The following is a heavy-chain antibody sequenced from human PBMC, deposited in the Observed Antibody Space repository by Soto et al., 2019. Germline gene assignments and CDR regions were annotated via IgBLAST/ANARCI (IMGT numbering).Heavy chain of an antibody. Sequence: SVKVSCKASGGTFSSYAISWVRQAPGQGLEWMGGIIPIFGTANYAQKFQGRVTITADESTSTAYMELSSLRSEDTAVYYCASRIAAAASQDYYYYYGMDVWGQGTTVTVSS. D-gene: IGHD6-13*01. CDR3: ASRIAAAASQDYYYYYGMDV. V-gene: IGHV1-69*13. CDR2: IIPIFGTA. J-gene: IGHJ6*02. CDR1: GGTFSSYA.